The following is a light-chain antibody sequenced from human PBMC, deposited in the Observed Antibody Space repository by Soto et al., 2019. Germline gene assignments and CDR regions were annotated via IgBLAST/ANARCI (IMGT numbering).Light chain of an antibody. CDR1: QIVTSS. J-gene: IGKJ4*01. Sequence: EIVLTQSPATLSLSPGTGATLSCRASQIVTSSVAWYQQRPGQAPRLLIYDTFTRATSIPARFSAKGAGTDFTLTISSLEPEDSAVYYCQQYGSSQLTFGGGTKVEIK. CDR3: QQYGSSQLT. CDR2: DTF. V-gene: IGKV3-11*01.